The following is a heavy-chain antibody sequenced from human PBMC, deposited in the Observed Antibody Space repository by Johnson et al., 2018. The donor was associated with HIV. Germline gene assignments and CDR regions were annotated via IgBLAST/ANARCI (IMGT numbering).Heavy chain of an antibody. CDR3: ARDGYYDSGSDPLDI. V-gene: IGHV3-20*04. CDR1: GFTFDDYG. D-gene: IGHD3-10*01. CDR2: INWNGGSI. J-gene: IGHJ3*02. Sequence: VQLVEAGGGVARPGGSLRLSCEASGFTFDDYGMPWVRQPPGKGLEWVSGINWNGGSIAYAVSVKGRFTISRDNAKNSLYLQMNSLRAEDTALYYCARDGYYDSGSDPLDIWGQGTMVTVSS.